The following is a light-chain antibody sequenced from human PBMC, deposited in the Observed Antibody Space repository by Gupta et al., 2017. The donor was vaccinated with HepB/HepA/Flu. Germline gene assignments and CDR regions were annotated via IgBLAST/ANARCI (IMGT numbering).Light chain of an antibody. Sequence: SGGASVILPCTLSIGHSSYALAWHQQQPEKGPRYLMKVNSDGSHSKGDGILDRFSGSSSGAERYLTISSLQSEDEADYYCQTWGTGIWVFGGGTKLTVL. CDR3: QTWGTGIWV. CDR1: IGHSSYA. J-gene: IGLJ3*02. V-gene: IGLV4-69*01. CDR2: VNSDGSH.